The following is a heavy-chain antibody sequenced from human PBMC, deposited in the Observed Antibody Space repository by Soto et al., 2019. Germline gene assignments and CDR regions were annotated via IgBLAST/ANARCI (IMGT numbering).Heavy chain of an antibody. CDR1: GDSILSVGFY. CDR3: ARVMATIYYFDY. D-gene: IGHD5-12*01. V-gene: IGHV4-31*03. Sequence: SETLFLTCTVSGDSILSVGFYWSSIRQHPGKGLEWIGYIYYSGGTYYNPSLKSRVTISVDTSKNQFSLKLSSVTAADTAVYYCARVMATIYYFDYWGQGTLVTVS. J-gene: IGHJ4*02. CDR2: IYYSGGT.